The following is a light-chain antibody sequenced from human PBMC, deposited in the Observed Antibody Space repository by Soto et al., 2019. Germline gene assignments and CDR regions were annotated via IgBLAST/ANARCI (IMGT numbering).Light chain of an antibody. CDR3: QQYSNWPRT. CDR1: QSIGTY. J-gene: IGKJ1*01. CDR2: DTS. V-gene: IGKV3-11*01. Sequence: EIVLTQSPATLSLSPGDRATLSCRASQSIGTYLAWYQQKPGQAPRLLIYDTSNRATGIPARFGGGGSGTEFTLTISSLQSEDFTVYSCQQYSNWPRTFGQGTKVDI.